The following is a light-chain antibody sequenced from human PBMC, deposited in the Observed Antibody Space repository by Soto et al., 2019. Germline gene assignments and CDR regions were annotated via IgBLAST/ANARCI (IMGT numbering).Light chain of an antibody. Sequence: QSVLTQPPSVSGAPGQRVTISCTGSSSNIGAGYDVHWYQQLPGTAPKILIYGNSNRPSGVPDRFSGSKSGTSASLAITGLQAEDEADYYCQSYDSSLSGSGVFGTGTKVTVL. CDR3: QSYDSSLSGSGV. CDR1: SSNIGAGYD. V-gene: IGLV1-40*01. CDR2: GNS. J-gene: IGLJ1*01.